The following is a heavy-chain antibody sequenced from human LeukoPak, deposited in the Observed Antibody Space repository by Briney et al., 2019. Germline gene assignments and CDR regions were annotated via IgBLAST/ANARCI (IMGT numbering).Heavy chain of an antibody. Sequence: GGSLRLSCAASGFTFSSYWMSWVRQAPGKGLEWVANIKQDGSEKYYVDSVKGRFTISRDNAKNSLYLQMNSLRAEDTAVYYCARKLSCGGDCYSFGAKNWFDPWGQGTLVTVSS. CDR3: ARKLSCGGDCYSFGAKNWFDP. D-gene: IGHD2-21*02. V-gene: IGHV3-7*01. J-gene: IGHJ5*02. CDR1: GFTFSSYW. CDR2: IKQDGSEK.